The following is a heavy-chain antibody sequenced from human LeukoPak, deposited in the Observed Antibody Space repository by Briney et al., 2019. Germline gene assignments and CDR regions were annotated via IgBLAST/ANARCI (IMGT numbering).Heavy chain of an antibody. CDR1: GYTFSIYW. CDR3: ARGPRSSWDY. Sequence: GGSLRLSCAASGYTFSIYWMHWVRQAPGKGLVWVSRINSDGSSTSYADSVKGRHTISRDNAKNTLYLQMNRLRAEDTAVYYCARGPRSSWDYWGQGTLVTVSS. V-gene: IGHV3-74*01. D-gene: IGHD6-13*01. CDR2: INSDGSST. J-gene: IGHJ4*02.